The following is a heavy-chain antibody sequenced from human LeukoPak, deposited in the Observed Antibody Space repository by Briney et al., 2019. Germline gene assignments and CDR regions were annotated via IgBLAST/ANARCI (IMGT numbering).Heavy chain of an antibody. CDR2: IYTNGGA. D-gene: IGHD5-24*01. CDR3: ARAGGDGYNLVY. J-gene: IGHJ4*02. Sequence: PSETLSLTCTVSGGSVTSGNYYWNWIRQPAGKGLEWIGRIYTNGGASYNPSLKSRVTISIDASKNQFSLKLSSVTAADTAVYYCARAGGDGYNLVYWGQGTLVTVSS. CDR1: GGSVTSGNYY. V-gene: IGHV4-61*02.